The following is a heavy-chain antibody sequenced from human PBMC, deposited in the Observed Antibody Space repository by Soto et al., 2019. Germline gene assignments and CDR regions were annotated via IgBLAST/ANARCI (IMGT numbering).Heavy chain of an antibody. CDR3: ARGPIMITFGGVIASDAFDI. V-gene: IGHV3-33*01. Sequence: QVQLVESGGGVVQPGRSLRLSCAASGFTFSSYGMHWVRQAPGKGLEWVAVIWYDGSNKYYADSVKGRFTISRDNSKNTLYLQMNSLRAEDTAVYYCARGPIMITFGGVIASDAFDIWGQGTMVTVSS. CDR2: IWYDGSNK. J-gene: IGHJ3*02. D-gene: IGHD3-16*02. CDR1: GFTFSSYG.